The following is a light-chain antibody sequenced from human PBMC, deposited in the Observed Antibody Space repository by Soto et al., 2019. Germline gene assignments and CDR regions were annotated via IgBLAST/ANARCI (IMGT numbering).Light chain of an antibody. V-gene: IGLV2-8*01. CDR1: SSDVGGYNY. Sequence: QSALTQPPSSSGSPGQSVTISCTGTSSDVGGYNYVSWYQQHPGKAPKLIISEVSKRPSGVPDRFSGSKSGNTASLTVSGLQAEDEADYFCSSYTSTMTNVFGSGTKAPS. CDR2: EVS. CDR3: SSYTSTMTNV. J-gene: IGLJ1*01.